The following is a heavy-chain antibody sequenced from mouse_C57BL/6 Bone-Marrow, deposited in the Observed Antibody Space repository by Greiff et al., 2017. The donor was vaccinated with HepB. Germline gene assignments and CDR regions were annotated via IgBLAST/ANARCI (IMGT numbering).Heavy chain of an antibody. Sequence: EVMLVESGGGLVQSGRSLRLSCATSGFTFSDFYMEWVRQAPGKGLEWIAASRNKANDYTTEYSASVKGRFIVSRDTSQSILYLQMNALRAEDTAIYYCARDAESDWYFDVWGTGTTVTVSS. CDR2: SRNKANDYTT. V-gene: IGHV7-1*01. CDR3: ARDAESDWYFDV. J-gene: IGHJ1*03. CDR1: GFTFSDFY.